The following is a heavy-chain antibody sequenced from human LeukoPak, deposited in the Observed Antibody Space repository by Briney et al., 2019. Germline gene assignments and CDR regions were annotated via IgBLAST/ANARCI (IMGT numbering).Heavy chain of an antibody. Sequence: GRSLRLSCAASGFSFSSYGMHWVRQAPGKGLEWVAVVSSDGSIDYYADSVRGRFTVSRDNSKNTLYLQVNSLRVEDTAVYYCTREGMGTTFSAWFDPWXQGTLVTVSS. V-gene: IGHV3-30*03. J-gene: IGHJ5*02. CDR1: GFSFSSYG. D-gene: IGHD1-7*01. CDR2: VSSDGSID. CDR3: TREGMGTTFSAWFDP.